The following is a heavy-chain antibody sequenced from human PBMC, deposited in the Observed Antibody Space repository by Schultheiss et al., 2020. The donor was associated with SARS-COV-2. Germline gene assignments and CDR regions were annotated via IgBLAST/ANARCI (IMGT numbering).Heavy chain of an antibody. CDR1: GFTFSSYS. D-gene: IGHD1-26*01. V-gene: IGHV3-21*01. CDR3: ARGEDSLYYYYGMDV. CDR2: ISSSSSYI. Sequence: GGSLRLSCAASGFTFSSYSMNWVRQAPGKGLEWVSSISSSSSYIYYADSVKGRFTISRDNSKNTLYLQMNSLRAEDTAVYYCARGEDSLYYYYGMDVWGQGTTVTVSS. J-gene: IGHJ6*02.